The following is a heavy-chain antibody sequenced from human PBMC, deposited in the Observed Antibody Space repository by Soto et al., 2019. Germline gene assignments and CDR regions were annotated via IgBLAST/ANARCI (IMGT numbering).Heavy chain of an antibody. D-gene: IGHD3-10*01. CDR1: GGTFSSYA. V-gene: IGHV1-69*01. Sequence: QVQLVQSGAEVKKPGSSVKVSCKASGGTFSSYAISWVRQAPGQGLEWMGGIIPIFGTANYAQKFQGRVTITADESTSTAYMELSSLSSEDTAVYYCARSGDYYGSGSEMSRDYYYGMDVWGQGTTVTVSS. CDR2: IIPIFGTA. J-gene: IGHJ6*02. CDR3: ARSGDYYGSGSEMSRDYYYGMDV.